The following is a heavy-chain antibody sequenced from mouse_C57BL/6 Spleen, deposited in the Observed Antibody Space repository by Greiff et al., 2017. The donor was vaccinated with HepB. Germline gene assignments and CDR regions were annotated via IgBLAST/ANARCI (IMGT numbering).Heavy chain of an antibody. CDR1: GYTFTDYE. CDR2: IDPETGGT. V-gene: IGHV1-15*01. Sequence: QVQLQQSGAELVRPGASVTLSCKASGYTFTDYEMHWVKQTPVHGLEWIGAIDPETGGTAYNQKFKGKAILTADKSSSTAYMELRSLTSEDSAVYYCTTQLGPGYAMDYWGQGTSVTVSS. CDR3: TTQLGPGYAMDY. J-gene: IGHJ4*01. D-gene: IGHD4-1*02.